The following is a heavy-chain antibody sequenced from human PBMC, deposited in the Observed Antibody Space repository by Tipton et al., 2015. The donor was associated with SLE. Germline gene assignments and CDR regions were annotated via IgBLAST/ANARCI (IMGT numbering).Heavy chain of an antibody. J-gene: IGHJ3*02. CDR3: ARGFAVAGDALDI. V-gene: IGHV5-51*01. CDR1: GYSFTSYW. Sequence: VQLVQSGAEVKKPGESLTISCKGSGYSFTSYWIGWVRQMPGKGLEWMGIIYPGDSDTRYSTSFQGQVTISADKSSSTAYLQWSSLKASDTAMYYCARGFAVAGDALDIWGQGTMVTVSS. CDR2: IYPGDSDT. D-gene: IGHD6-19*01.